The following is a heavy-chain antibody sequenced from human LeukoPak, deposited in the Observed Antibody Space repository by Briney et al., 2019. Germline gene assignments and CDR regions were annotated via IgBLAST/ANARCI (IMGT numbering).Heavy chain of an antibody. V-gene: IGHV3-66*01. CDR3: ARESSGWLQLFDY. CDR1: GFTVSSKY. CDR2: IYSGGST. J-gene: IGHJ4*02. D-gene: IGHD5-24*01. Sequence: GGSLRLSCAASGFTVSSKYMSWVRQAPGKGLEWVSVIYSGGSTYCADSVKGRFTISRDNSKNTVYLQMNSLRAEDTAVYYCARESSGWLQLFDYWGQGTLVTVSS.